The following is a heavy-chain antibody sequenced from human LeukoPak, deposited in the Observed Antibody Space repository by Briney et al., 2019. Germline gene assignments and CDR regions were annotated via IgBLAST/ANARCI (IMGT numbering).Heavy chain of an antibody. CDR3: ARGERDLPPNY. D-gene: IGHD5-24*01. CDR2: IDTGNGNT. J-gene: IGHJ4*02. V-gene: IGHV1-3*04. Sequence: GASVKVSCKASGYTFTSHVMHWVRQAPGHRLDWMGWIDTGNGNTQYSQKFQGRVTITRDTSASTAYMELSSLRSEDTAVYYCARGERDLPPNYWGQGTLVTVSS. CDR1: GYTFTSHV.